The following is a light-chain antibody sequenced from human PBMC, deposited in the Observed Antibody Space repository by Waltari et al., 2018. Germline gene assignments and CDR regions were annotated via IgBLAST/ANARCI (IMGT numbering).Light chain of an antibody. CDR2: GNSDGSH. CDR1: SGHSSNI. V-gene: IGLV4-69*01. J-gene: IGLJ3*02. Sequence: QLVLTQSPSASASLGASVKLTCTLSSGHSSNIIAWHQQQPEKGPRYLMKGNSDGSHSKGDASPYRFSGSSSGAERYLTTSSVQSEDEADYYCQTGGHGTWVFGGGTKLTVL. CDR3: QTGGHGTWV.